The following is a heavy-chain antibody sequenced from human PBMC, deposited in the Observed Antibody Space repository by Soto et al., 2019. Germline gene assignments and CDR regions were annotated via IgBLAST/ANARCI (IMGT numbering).Heavy chain of an antibody. D-gene: IGHD3-22*01. CDR2: ISYDGNNK. V-gene: IGHV3-30-3*01. J-gene: IGHJ4*02. Sequence: GGSLRLSCAGSGYIFSNSAFHWVRQAPGKGLEWVALISYDGNNKYYADSVKGRFTISRDNSKNTLYLQMHSLRADDTAVYYCAREVASYDRSGFFDYWGQGALVTVSS. CDR3: AREVASYDRSGFFDY. CDR1: GYIFSNSA.